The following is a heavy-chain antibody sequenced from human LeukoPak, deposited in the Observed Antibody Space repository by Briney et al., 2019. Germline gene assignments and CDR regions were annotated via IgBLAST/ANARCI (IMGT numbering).Heavy chain of an antibody. J-gene: IGHJ5*02. CDR1: GGTFSSYT. Sequence: ASVKVSXKASGGTFSSYTISWVRQAPGQGLEWMGRIIPILGIANYAQKLQGRVTITAEKSTSTAYMELSSLRSEDTAVYYCARGVVPAVGRDWFDPWGQGTLVTVSS. D-gene: IGHD2-2*01. CDR2: IIPILGIA. V-gene: IGHV1-69*02. CDR3: ARGVVPAVGRDWFDP.